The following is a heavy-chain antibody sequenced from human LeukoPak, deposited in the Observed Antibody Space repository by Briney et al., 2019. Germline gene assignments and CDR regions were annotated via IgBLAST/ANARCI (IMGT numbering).Heavy chain of an antibody. CDR2: ISYDGNNE. D-gene: IGHD5-18*01. CDR1: RFTFSSNA. Sequence: AGGSLRLSCAASRFTFSSNAMHWVRQAPGKGLDGGPVISYDGNNEFYADSVKGRFTISRDNSKNTLYLQMNILRAEDTAVYYCAREGGYSYGNFDYWGQGTLVAVSS. CDR3: AREGGYSYGNFDY. V-gene: IGHV3-30-3*01. J-gene: IGHJ4*02.